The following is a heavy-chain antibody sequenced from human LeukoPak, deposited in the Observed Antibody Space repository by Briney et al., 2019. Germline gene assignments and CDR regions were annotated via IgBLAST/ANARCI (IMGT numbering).Heavy chain of an antibody. Sequence: LETLSLTCTVSGYSISSGYYWCWIRQPPGKGLEWIGSIYDSGSTYYNPSLKRRVTISVDTSKSQFSLKLSSVTAADTAVYYCARHSITIFHSIDDAFDIWGQGTMVTVSS. CDR3: ARHSITIFHSIDDAFDI. V-gene: IGHV4-38-2*02. CDR1: GYSISSGYY. D-gene: IGHD3-9*01. J-gene: IGHJ3*02. CDR2: IYDSGST.